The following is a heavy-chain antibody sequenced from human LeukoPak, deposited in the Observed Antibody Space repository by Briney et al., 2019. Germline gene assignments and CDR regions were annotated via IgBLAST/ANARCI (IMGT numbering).Heavy chain of an antibody. Sequence: SETLSLTCTVSGGSFSSSSYYWGWIRQPPGKGLEWIGSMYYSGSTYYNASLRSRVTISVDTSKNQFSLKLSSVTAADTAVYYCARHFDRDGYKSNAFDIWGQGTMVTVSS. CDR1: GGSFSSSSYY. CDR3: ARHFDRDGYKSNAFDI. D-gene: IGHD5-24*01. J-gene: IGHJ3*02. CDR2: MYYSGST. V-gene: IGHV4-39*01.